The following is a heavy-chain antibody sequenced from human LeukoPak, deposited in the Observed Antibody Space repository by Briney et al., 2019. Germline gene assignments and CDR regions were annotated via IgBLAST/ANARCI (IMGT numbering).Heavy chain of an antibody. Sequence: ASVKVSCKASGYTFTGYYMHWVRQAPGQGLEWMGWINPNSGGTNYAQKFQGRVTMTRDTSISTAYMELSSLRSEDTAVYYCARVGRQWLRFRHNWFDPWGQGTLVTVSS. J-gene: IGHJ5*02. V-gene: IGHV1-2*02. CDR2: INPNSGGT. D-gene: IGHD5-12*01. CDR3: ARVGRQWLRFRHNWFDP. CDR1: GYTFTGYY.